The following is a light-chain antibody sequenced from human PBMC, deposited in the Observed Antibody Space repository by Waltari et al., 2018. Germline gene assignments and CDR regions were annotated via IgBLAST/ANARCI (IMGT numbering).Light chain of an antibody. CDR1: QSLLHRNGYNY. CDR3: QQYGSPPRT. J-gene: IGKJ1*01. V-gene: IGKV2-28*01. Sequence: IVMSQSPLSLPVTLGEPASISCRSSQSLLHRNGYNYLDWYLQKPGQSPQLLIYLGSNRASGVPDRFSGSGSGTDFTLTISRLEPEDFAMYYCQQYGSPPRTFGQGTKVEI. CDR2: LGS.